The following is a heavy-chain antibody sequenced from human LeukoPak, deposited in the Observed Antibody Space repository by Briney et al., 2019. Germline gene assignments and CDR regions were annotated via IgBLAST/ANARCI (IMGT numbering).Heavy chain of an antibody. Sequence: ASVKVSCKASGYSFTNYGFSWVRQAPGQGLEWMGWICGYNGNANYAQKFQGRVTMTRDTSISTAYMELSRLRSDDTAVYYCARRVWFGELLENWFDPWGQGTLVTVSS. V-gene: IGHV1-18*01. J-gene: IGHJ5*02. D-gene: IGHD3-10*01. CDR2: ICGYNGNA. CDR3: ARRVWFGELLENWFDP. CDR1: GYSFTNYG.